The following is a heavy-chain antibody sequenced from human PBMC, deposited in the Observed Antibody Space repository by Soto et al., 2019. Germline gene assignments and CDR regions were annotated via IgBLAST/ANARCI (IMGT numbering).Heavy chain of an antibody. CDR1: GYTFTSYY. CDR2: INPSGGST. CDR3: ARGCTIFGVVHNWFDP. Sequence: ASVKVSCKASGYTFTSYYMHWVRQAPGQGLEWMGIINPSGGSTSYAQKFQDRVTMTRDTSTSTVYMELSSLRSEDTAVYYCARGCTIFGVVHNWFDPWGQGTLVTVSS. D-gene: IGHD3-3*01. J-gene: IGHJ5*02. V-gene: IGHV1-46*01.